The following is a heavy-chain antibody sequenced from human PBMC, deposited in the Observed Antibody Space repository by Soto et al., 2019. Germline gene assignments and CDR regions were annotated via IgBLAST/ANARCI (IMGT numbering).Heavy chain of an antibody. V-gene: IGHV3-21*01. CDR2: ISSGSSYI. CDR3: ARDILSGGAYPDS. CDR1: GFTFSSYT. Sequence: VGSLRLSCAASGFTFSSYTMNWVRQAPGKGLEWISSISSGSSYIYYAGSVKGRFTISRDNAKNSLFLQMNSLRADDTAVYYCARDILSGGAYPDSWGQGTKVTVSS. D-gene: IGHD3-10*01. J-gene: IGHJ5*01.